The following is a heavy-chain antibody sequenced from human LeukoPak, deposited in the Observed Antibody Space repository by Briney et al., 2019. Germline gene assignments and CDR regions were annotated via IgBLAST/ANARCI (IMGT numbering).Heavy chain of an antibody. J-gene: IGHJ6*03. CDR2: ITSSGTYI. V-gene: IGHV3-21*01. CDR3: ARVIEEASSWYGVEYYMDV. Sequence: GGSLRLSCATSGFTFNNYNMNWVRQAPGRALEWVSSITSSGTYIFYADSVKGRFTISRDNAKNSLYLQMNSLGPEDTAVYYCARVIEEASSWYGVEYYMDVWGKGTTVIVSS. D-gene: IGHD6-13*01. CDR1: GFTFNNYN.